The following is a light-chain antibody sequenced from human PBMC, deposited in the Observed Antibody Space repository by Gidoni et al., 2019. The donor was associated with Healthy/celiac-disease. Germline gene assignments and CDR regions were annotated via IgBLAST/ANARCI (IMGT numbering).Light chain of an antibody. CDR1: QSISSY. CDR2: AAS. J-gene: IGKJ5*01. Sequence: DIQMTQSPSSLPASVGDRVTITCRARQSISSYLNWYQQKPGKAPKLLIYAASSLQSGVPSRFRGSGSGTDFTLTRSSLQPEDFATYYCHQSYSTPRITFGQGTRLEIK. V-gene: IGKV1-39*01. CDR3: HQSYSTPRIT.